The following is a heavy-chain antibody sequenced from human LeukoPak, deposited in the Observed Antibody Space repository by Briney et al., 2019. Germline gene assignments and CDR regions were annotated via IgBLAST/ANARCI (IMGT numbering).Heavy chain of an antibody. D-gene: IGHD3-16*01. V-gene: IGHV4-4*02. CDR2: IYYSGST. CDR3: ARVVDPGGYYYFYYMDV. J-gene: IGHJ6*03. Sequence: PSETLSLTCAVSGGSISSNNWWSWVRQSPEKGLEWIGYIYYSGSTNYNPSLKSRVTISVDTSKNQLSLKLSSVTAADTAVYYCARVVDPGGYYYFYYMDVWGKGTTVTVSS. CDR1: GGSISSNNW.